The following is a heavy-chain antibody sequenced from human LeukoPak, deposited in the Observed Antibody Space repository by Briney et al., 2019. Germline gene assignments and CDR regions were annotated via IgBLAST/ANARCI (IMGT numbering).Heavy chain of an antibody. J-gene: IGHJ4*02. Sequence: SETLSPTCTVSGGSISSYYWGWVRQPPEKGLEWIGSIFFTGGTNVSPSLKSRVTMFVDTSKNQFSLKLSSVTAADTAVYYCARHGGTRITLVEVFYFDYWGQGNLVTVSS. V-gene: IGHV4-39*01. CDR3: ARHGGTRITLVEVFYFDY. CDR2: IFFTGGT. CDR1: GGSISSYY. D-gene: IGHD4-11*01.